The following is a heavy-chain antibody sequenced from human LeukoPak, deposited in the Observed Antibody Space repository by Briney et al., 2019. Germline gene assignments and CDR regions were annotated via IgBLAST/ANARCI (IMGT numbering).Heavy chain of an antibody. D-gene: IGHD1-26*01. CDR1: GFTFSSYA. J-gene: IGHJ4*02. Sequence: GGSLRLSCAASGFTFSSYAMHWVRQAPGKGLEWVAVISYDGSNKYYADSVKGRFTISRDNSKNTLYLQMNSLRAEDTAVYYCAKGTWWEPSDYWGQGTLVTVSS. V-gene: IGHV3-30-3*01. CDR3: AKGTWWEPSDY. CDR2: ISYDGSNK.